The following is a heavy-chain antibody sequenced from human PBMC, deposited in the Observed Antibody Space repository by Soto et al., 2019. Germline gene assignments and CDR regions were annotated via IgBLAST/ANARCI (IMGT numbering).Heavy chain of an antibody. CDR2: ISAYNGNT. CDR1: GYTFTSYG. CDR3: ARDIEGDYGDDAFDI. D-gene: IGHD4-17*01. V-gene: IGHV1-18*01. J-gene: IGHJ3*02. Sequence: GASVKVSCKASGYTFTSYGISWVRQAPGQGLEWMGWISAYNGNTNYAQKLQGRVTMTTDTSTSTAYMELRSLRSDDTAVYYCARDIEGDYGDDAFDIWGQGTMVTVSS.